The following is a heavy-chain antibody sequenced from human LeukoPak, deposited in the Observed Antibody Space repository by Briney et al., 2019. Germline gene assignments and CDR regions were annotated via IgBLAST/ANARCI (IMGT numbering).Heavy chain of an antibody. CDR3: ARHRVVVVPAVDDAFDI. Sequence: SETLSLTCSVSGGSVSSSSYYWGWIRQPPGKGLEWNGSIYYSGSTYYNPSLKSRVTISVDTSKNQFSLKLSSVTAADTAVYYCARHRVVVVPAVDDAFDIWGQGTMVTVSS. D-gene: IGHD2-2*01. V-gene: IGHV4-39*01. CDR1: GGSVSSSSYY. J-gene: IGHJ3*02. CDR2: IYYSGST.